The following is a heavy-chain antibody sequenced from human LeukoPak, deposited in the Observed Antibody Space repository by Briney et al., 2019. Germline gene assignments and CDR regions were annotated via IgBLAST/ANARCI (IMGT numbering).Heavy chain of an antibody. J-gene: IGHJ4*02. CDR1: RFTFDDCA. V-gene: IGHV3-43*02. CDR3: AKGSYSSGWFYYFDY. Sequence: GGSLRLSCAASRFTFDDCAMHWVRQAPGKGLEWVSLISGDGGSTYYADSVKGRFTISRDNSKNSLYLQMNSLRTEDTALYYCAKGSYSSGWFYYFDYWGQGTLVTVSS. D-gene: IGHD6-19*01. CDR2: ISGDGGST.